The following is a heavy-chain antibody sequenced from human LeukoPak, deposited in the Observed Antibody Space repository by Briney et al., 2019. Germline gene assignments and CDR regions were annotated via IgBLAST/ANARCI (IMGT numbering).Heavy chain of an antibody. CDR1: GGTFSSSA. D-gene: IGHD3-10*01. V-gene: IGHV1-69*05. CDR3: ARDMDYYGSGSPDTSAFDI. Sequence: SVKASCNASGGTFSSSAISCVRQAPGQEVEGWRGIIPISGTANYAQKFQGRVTITTDQSTSTAYMELSSLRSEDEAVCYCARDMDYYGSGSPDTSAFDIWGQGTMVTVSS. J-gene: IGHJ3*02. CDR2: IIPISGTA.